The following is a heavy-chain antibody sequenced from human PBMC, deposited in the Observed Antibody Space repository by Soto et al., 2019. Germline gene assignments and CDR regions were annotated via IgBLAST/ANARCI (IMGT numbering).Heavy chain of an antibody. D-gene: IGHD2-15*01. Sequence: SVPTPVNPTQTLTLTCTLSGFSLSTSGMCVSWIRQPPGKALEWLALIDWDDDKYYSTSLKTRLTISKDTSKNQVVLTMTNMDPVDTATYYCARTVVAATQANWFDPWGQGTLVTVSS. CDR1: GFSLSTSGMC. CDR3: ARTVVAATQANWFDP. V-gene: IGHV2-70*01. CDR2: IDWDDDK. J-gene: IGHJ5*02.